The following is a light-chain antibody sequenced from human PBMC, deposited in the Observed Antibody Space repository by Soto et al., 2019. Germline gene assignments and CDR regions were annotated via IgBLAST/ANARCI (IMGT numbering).Light chain of an antibody. J-gene: IGLJ2*01. CDR2: DDR. Sequence: SYELTQPPAVSGAPGQTATIPCGGSNIGGKSVHWYRQWPDQAPELVLYDDRDRPSGIPERLSGSNSGDTATLTVSRVEAEDEADYYCQVCARSSDVVFGGGTKLTVL. V-gene: IGLV3-21*02. CDR1: NIGGKS. CDR3: QVCARSSDVV.